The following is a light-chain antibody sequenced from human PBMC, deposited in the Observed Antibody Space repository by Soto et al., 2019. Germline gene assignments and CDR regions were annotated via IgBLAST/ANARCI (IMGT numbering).Light chain of an antibody. J-gene: IGKJ5*01. Sequence: EIVLTQAPGTLALSPGERATLSCRASQSVDSSYLAWYRQQPGQAPRLLIYDACARATGIPDRFSGSGSGTDFTLTISRLEPEDFAVYYCQQYGSSPITVGQGTRLGI. V-gene: IGKV3-20*01. CDR3: QQYGSSPIT. CDR1: QSVDSSY. CDR2: DAC.